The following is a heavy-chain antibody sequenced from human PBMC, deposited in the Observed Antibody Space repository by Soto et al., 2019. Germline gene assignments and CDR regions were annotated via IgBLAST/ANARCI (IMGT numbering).Heavy chain of an antibody. CDR3: ASITIFGVVILRFDY. D-gene: IGHD3-3*01. J-gene: IGHJ4*02. CDR1: GYTFTSYA. V-gene: IGHV1-3*01. Sequence: ASVKVSCKASGYTFTSYAMHWVRQAPGQRLEWMGWINAGNGNTKYSQKFQGRVTITRDTSASTAYMELSSLRSEDTAVYYCASITIFGVVILRFDYWGQGTLVTVSS. CDR2: INAGNGNT.